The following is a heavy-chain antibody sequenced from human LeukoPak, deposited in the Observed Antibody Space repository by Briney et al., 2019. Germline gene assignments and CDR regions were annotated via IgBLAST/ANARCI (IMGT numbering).Heavy chain of an antibody. CDR3: ARDLRPFKDTAMVQIDY. CDR2: ISAYNGNT. CDR1: GYTFTSYG. V-gene: IGHV1-18*01. D-gene: IGHD5-18*01. Sequence: ASVKVSCKASGYTFTSYGISWVRQAPGQGLEWMGWISAYNGNTNYAQKLQGRVTMTTDTSTSTAYMELRSLRSDDTAVYYCARDLRPFKDTAMVQIDYWGQGTLVTVPS. J-gene: IGHJ4*02.